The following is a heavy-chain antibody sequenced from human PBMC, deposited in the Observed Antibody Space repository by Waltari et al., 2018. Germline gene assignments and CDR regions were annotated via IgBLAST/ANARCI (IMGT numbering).Heavy chain of an antibody. CDR2: ISGGGGVT. Sequence: EVQVLESGGLLVQPGGSLRRSCAASTFTFSNSAMTWVRQAPGKGLEYISSISGGGGVTVYANSVKGRFTISRDNSKSTLYLQMNSLRGEDTATYYCAKDPNGDYIGAFDTWGQGTMVTVSP. V-gene: IGHV3-23*01. CDR3: AKDPNGDYIGAFDT. J-gene: IGHJ3*02. D-gene: IGHD2-8*01. CDR1: TFTFSNSA.